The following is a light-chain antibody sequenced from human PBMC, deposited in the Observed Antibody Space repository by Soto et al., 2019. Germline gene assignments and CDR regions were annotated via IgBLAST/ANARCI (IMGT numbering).Light chain of an antibody. V-gene: IGKV1-5*01. CDR1: QSISSW. J-gene: IGKJ4*01. CDR3: QQYNTYSSLT. Sequence: DIHMTQSRSTLCASVGDRCTITGRASQSISSWLAWYQQKLGRAPRLLIYDASSLESGVPSRFSGSGYGTEFTLTISSLQPDDFATYYCQQYNTYSSLTFGGGTKV. CDR2: DAS.